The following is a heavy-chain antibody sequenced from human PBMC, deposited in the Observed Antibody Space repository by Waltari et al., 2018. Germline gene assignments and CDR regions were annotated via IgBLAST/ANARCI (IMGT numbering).Heavy chain of an antibody. CDR2: IIPSFGTA. CDR1: GGTFSSYA. D-gene: IGHD4-17*01. Sequence: QVQLVQSGAEVKKPGSSVQVSCKASGGTFSSYAISWVRPAPGQGLEWMGGIIPSFGTANYAQKFQGRVTITADKSTSTAYMELSSLRSEDTAVYYCARPTTVTTTGAFDIWGQGTMVTVSS. J-gene: IGHJ3*02. V-gene: IGHV1-69*14. CDR3: ARPTTVTTTGAFDI.